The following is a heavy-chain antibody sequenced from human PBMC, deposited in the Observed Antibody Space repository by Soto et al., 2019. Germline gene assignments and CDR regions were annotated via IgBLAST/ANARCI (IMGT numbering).Heavy chain of an antibody. CDR1: GYTFTSYA. D-gene: IGHD2-15*01. V-gene: IGHV1-3*01. Sequence: GASVKVSCKASGYTFTSYAMHWVRQAPGQRLEWMGWINAGNGNTKYSQKFQGRVTITRDTSASTAYMELSSLRSEDTAVYYCARDESEPYCSGGSCMLDYWGQGTLVNVSS. J-gene: IGHJ4*02. CDR3: ARDESEPYCSGGSCMLDY. CDR2: INAGNGNT.